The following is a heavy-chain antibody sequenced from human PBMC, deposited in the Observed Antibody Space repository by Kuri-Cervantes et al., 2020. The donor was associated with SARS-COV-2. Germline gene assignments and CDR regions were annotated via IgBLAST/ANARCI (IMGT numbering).Heavy chain of an antibody. J-gene: IGHJ4*02. Sequence: GESLKISCTASEFTFSNYWMTWVRQAPGKGLEWVANIKPDGGEKYYVESVKGRFTTSRDNSKNTLYLQMNSLRAEDTAVYYCARDRPVGYYDSSGYQGGGYWGQGTLVTVSS. V-gene: IGHV3-7*01. CDR3: ARDRPVGYYDSSGYQGGGY. CDR1: EFTFSNYW. CDR2: IKPDGGEK. D-gene: IGHD3-22*01.